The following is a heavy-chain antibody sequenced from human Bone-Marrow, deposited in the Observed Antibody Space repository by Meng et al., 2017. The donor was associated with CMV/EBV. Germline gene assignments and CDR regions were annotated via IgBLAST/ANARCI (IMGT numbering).Heavy chain of an antibody. J-gene: IGHJ5*02. CDR2: INPNSGGT. CDR1: GYTFTGYY. Sequence: GERGQAGAEVKKPGASVKVSCKASGYTFTGYYMHWVRQAPGQGLEWMGWINPNSGGTNYAQKFQGRVTMTRDTSISTAYMELSRLRSDDTAVYYCARGAVVPAAIGDLTRNWFDPWGQGTLVTVSS. D-gene: IGHD2-2*01. CDR3: ARGAVVPAAIGDLTRNWFDP. V-gene: IGHV1-2*02.